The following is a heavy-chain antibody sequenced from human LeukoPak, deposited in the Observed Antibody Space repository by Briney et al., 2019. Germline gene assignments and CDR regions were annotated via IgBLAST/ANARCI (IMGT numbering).Heavy chain of an antibody. Sequence: SETLSPTCTVSGGSINNYYWNWIRQPPGKGLEWIGYIYYSGITNYNPSLKSRVSISVDTSRNQFSLSLNSVTAADTAVYYCASSPEYSSSWYQIFDHWGQGTLVTVSS. CDR2: IYYSGIT. J-gene: IGHJ4*02. D-gene: IGHD6-13*01. V-gene: IGHV4-59*08. CDR3: ASSPEYSSSWYQIFDH. CDR1: GGSINNYY.